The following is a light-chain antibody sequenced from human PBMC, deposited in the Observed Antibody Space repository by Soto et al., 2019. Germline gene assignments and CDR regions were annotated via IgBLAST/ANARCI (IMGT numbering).Light chain of an antibody. J-gene: IGKJ1*01. V-gene: IGKV3-20*01. CDR3: QQYGSSSWT. Sequence: EIVMTQSASTLSVSPGERATLSCRASQSVSSSYLAWYQQKPGQAPRLLIYGASSRATGIPDRFSGSGSGAEFTLTISRLEPEDFAVYYCQQYGSSSWTFGQGTKVDTK. CDR1: QSVSSSY. CDR2: GAS.